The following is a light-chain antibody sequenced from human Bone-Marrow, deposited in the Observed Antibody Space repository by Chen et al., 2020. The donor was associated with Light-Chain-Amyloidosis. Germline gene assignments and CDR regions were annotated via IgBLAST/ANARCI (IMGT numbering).Light chain of an antibody. Sequence: SYELTQPPSVSVSPGQTAMITCSGDDLPTKYAYWYQQKPGQAPVLVIHRDTERPSGISERFSGSSSGTTATLTISGVQAEDEAAYHCQSADSSGTYEVIFGGGTKLTVL. CDR2: RDT. J-gene: IGLJ2*01. CDR1: DLPTKY. V-gene: IGLV3-25*03. CDR3: QSADSSGTYEVI.